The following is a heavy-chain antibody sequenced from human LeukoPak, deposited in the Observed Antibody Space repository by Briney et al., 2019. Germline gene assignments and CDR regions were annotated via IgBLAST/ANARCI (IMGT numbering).Heavy chain of an antibody. CDR1: GFTFSSYS. J-gene: IGHJ4*02. CDR3: AREWGSTSPLDY. Sequence: GGSLRLSCAASGFTFSSYSMNWVRQAPGKGLEWVSSISSSSSYIYYADSVKGRFTISRDNAKNSLYLQMNSLRAEDTAVYYCAREWGSTSPLDYWGQGTLVTVSS. V-gene: IGHV3-21*01. CDR2: ISSSSSYI. D-gene: IGHD2-2*01.